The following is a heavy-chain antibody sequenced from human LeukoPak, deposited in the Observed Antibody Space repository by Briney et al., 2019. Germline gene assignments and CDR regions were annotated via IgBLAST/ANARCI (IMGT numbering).Heavy chain of an antibody. CDR2: ITGSGGNT. Sequence: GGSLRFSCAASGFTFSNYAMSWVRQAPGKGLEWVSAITGSGGNTYYADSVKGRFTISRDNSKNTLYLQMNSLRAEDTAVYYCAKWGDYDVLTGYYVSDYWGQGTLVTVSS. J-gene: IGHJ4*02. D-gene: IGHD3-9*01. CDR1: GFTFSNYA. V-gene: IGHV3-23*01. CDR3: AKWGDYDVLTGYYVSDY.